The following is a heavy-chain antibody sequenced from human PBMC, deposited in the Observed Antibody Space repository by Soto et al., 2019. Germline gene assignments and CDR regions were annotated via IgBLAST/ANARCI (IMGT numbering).Heavy chain of an antibody. V-gene: IGHV3-23*01. CDR2: LSGSGGST. D-gene: IGHD3-22*01. CDR3: AKGVSGYFTYYFDY. J-gene: IGHJ4*02. Sequence: PGGSLRLSCAASGFTFSSYAMSWVRQAPGKGLEWVSGLSGSGGSTYYADSVKGRFTSSRDNSKNTLYLQLNSLRAEDTAVYYCAKGVSGYFTYYFDYWGQGTLVTVSS. CDR1: GFTFSSYA.